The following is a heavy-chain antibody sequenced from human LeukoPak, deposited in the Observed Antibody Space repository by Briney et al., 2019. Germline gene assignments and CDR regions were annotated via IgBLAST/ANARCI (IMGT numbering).Heavy chain of an antibody. J-gene: IGHJ4*02. CDR3: ARGGFLGPDY. D-gene: IGHD3-16*01. CDR1: GFTFSSYA. Sequence: PGGSLRPSCAASGFTFSSYAMTWVRQAPGRGLGGVSTMSDSGGTTYYADSVAGGFTISRGNSRDTLYLQMNSLRADDTAVYFCARGGFLGPDYWGQGTLVTVSS. V-gene: IGHV3-23*01. CDR2: MSDSGGTT.